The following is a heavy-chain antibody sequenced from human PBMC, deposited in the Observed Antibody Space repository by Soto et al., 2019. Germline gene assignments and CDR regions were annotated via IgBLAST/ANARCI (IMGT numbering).Heavy chain of an antibody. J-gene: IGHJ4*02. Sequence: ASVKVSCKASGYTFTSYGISWVRQAPGQGLEWMGWISAYNGNTNYAQKLQGRVTMTTDTSTSTAYMELRSLRSDDTAVYYCARDPYYYDSSGYYSIPLDYWGQGTLVTVSS. V-gene: IGHV1-18*01. D-gene: IGHD3-22*01. CDR3: ARDPYYYDSSGYYSIPLDY. CDR2: ISAYNGNT. CDR1: GYTFTSYG.